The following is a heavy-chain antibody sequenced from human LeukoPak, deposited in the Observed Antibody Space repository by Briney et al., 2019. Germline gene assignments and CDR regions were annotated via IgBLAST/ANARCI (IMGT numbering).Heavy chain of an antibody. V-gene: IGHV1-3*01. Sequence: ASVKVSCKASGGTFSSYAISWVRQAPGQRLEWMGWISAANGNTKYSPKFQGRVTITRDTSASTAYMELSSLRSEDTAVYYCARQASGYPFDYWGQGTLVTVSS. CDR1: GGTFSSYA. J-gene: IGHJ4*02. CDR3: ARQASGYPFDY. CDR2: ISAANGNT. D-gene: IGHD3-22*01.